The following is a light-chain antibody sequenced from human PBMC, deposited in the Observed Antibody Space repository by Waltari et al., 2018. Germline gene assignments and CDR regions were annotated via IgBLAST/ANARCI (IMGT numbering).Light chain of an antibody. V-gene: IGLV2-23*01. J-gene: IGLJ3*02. CDR2: EGS. Sequence: QSALTQPASVSGSSGPSITISCTGTSSDAGSYNLVSWYQPAPGKAPKLVIYEGSKRPSGVSNRFSGANSGDTAALAISGLQAEGEADYYCCSCAGSSTWVVGGGTKLTVL. CDR3: CSCAGSSTWV. CDR1: SSDAGSYNL.